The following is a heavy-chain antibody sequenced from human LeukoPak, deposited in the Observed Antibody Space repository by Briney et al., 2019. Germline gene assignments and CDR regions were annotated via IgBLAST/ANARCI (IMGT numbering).Heavy chain of an antibody. CDR3: ARENYDYVWGSYRGNAFDI. CDR1: GGSISSSGYC. CDR2: IDYSGNT. J-gene: IGHJ3*02. Sequence: SETLSLTCTVSGGSISSSGYCWGWIRQPPGKGLEWIGSIDYSGNTNYNPSLKSRVTISVDKSKNQFSLKLSSVTAADTAVYYCARENYDYVWGSYRGNAFDIWGQGTMVTVSS. V-gene: IGHV4-39*07. D-gene: IGHD3-16*02.